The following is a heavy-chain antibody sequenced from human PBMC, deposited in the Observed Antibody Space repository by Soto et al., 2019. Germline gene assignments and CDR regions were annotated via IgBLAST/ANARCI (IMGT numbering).Heavy chain of an antibody. J-gene: IGHJ4*02. CDR1: GLSFSTYA. CDR2: MSGSGSTT. Sequence: EVRLLESGGGLVQPGGSLRLSCATSGLSFSTYAMSWVRQAPGGGLGWVSSMSGSGSTTYYADSVRGRFTISRDRSKNTLYLVMSGLGAEEAALYYSAKNHEREPPRGFAFWGQGTLVTVSS. CDR3: AKNHEREPPRGFAF. V-gene: IGHV3-23*01.